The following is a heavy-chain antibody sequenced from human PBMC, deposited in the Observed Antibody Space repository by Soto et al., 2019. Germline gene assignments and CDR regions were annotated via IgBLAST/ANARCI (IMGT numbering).Heavy chain of an antibody. J-gene: IGHJ4*02. Sequence: ESGGGVVQPGRSLRLSCAASGFTFSSYAMHWVRQAPGKGLEWVAVISYDGSNKYYADSVKGRFTISRDNSKNTLYLQMNSLRAEDTAVYYCASRTRTVGFDYWGQGTLVTVSS. D-gene: IGHD1-1*01. V-gene: IGHV3-30-3*01. CDR1: GFTFSSYA. CDR2: ISYDGSNK. CDR3: ASRTRTVGFDY.